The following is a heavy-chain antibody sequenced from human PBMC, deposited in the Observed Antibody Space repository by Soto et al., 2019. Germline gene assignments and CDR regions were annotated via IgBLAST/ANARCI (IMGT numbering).Heavy chain of an antibody. CDR3: ARDYSSYGPFDY. D-gene: IGHD5-18*01. V-gene: IGHV3-48*01. J-gene: IGHJ4*02. CDR1: GFTFSSYS. Sequence: PGDSLRLSYTASGFTFSSYSLNWVRQAPGKGLEWVSYISSSSSTIYYADSVKGRFTISRGNAKNSLYLQMNSLRAEDTAVYYCARDYSSYGPFDYWGQGT. CDR2: ISSSSSTI.